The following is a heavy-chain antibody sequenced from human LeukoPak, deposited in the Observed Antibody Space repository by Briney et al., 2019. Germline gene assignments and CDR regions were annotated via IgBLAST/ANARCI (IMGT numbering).Heavy chain of an antibody. CDR3: ARDGVFGTDFDAFDL. J-gene: IGHJ3*01. CDR1: GYTFTAAF. CDR2: FATNDGRT. Sequence: EASVKVSCKTSGYTFTAAFLHWVRQAPGHGLEWIGWFATNDGRTKYAERFQGRVSMTRDTYTTTAYMELSSLTSDDTAVYYRARDGVFGTDFDAFDLWGQGTPVTVS. V-gene: IGHV1-2*02. D-gene: IGHD3-3*01.